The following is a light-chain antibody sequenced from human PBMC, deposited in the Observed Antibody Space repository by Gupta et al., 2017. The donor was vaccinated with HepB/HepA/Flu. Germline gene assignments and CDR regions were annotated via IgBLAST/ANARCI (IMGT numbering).Light chain of an antibody. CDR1: QSLLHSNGYNY. CDR3: MQALQTPRT. CDR2: LGS. J-gene: IGKJ2*01. Sequence: IVMTQSSLSLPVTPAEPASISCRSSQSLLHSNGYNYLDWYLQKPGQSPQLVIYLGSNRASGVPDRFSGSGSGTDFTLKISRVEAEDVGVYYCMQALQTPRTFGQGTKLEIE. V-gene: IGKV2-28*01.